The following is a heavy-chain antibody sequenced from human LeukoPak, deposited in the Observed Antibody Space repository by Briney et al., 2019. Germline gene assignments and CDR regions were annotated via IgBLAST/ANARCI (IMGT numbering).Heavy chain of an antibody. J-gene: IGHJ1*01. CDR2: IGTEGDT. V-gene: IGHV3-13*01. D-gene: IGHD2-15*01. CDR3: ARSFHCSGGRCYLDFLL. CDR1: GFTFNNYD. Sequence: GESLSLSCAASGFTFNNYDMHWVRQATGKGLEWVAAIGTEGDTYYPDSVKGRFTISRENGKNSLFLQMDSLRAGDSAVYYCARSFHCSGGRCYLDFLLWGQGTLVTVSS.